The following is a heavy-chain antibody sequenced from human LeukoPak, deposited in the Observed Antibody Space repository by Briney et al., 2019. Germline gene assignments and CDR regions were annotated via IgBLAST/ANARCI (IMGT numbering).Heavy chain of an antibody. J-gene: IGHJ5*02. Sequence: GGSLRLSCAASGFTFTGFVMSWLRQAPGKGLEWVANINRDGTETYYVGSVKGRFTISIDNAKNSVFLQMNSLRTEDTAINYCARSRWPEDLWGRGTLVTVSS. D-gene: IGHD4-23*01. CDR1: GFTFTGFV. V-gene: IGHV3-7*01. CDR3: ARSRWPEDL. CDR2: INRDGTET.